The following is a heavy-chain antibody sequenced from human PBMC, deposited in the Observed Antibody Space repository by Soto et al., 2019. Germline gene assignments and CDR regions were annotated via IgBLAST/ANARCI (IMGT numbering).Heavy chain of an antibody. V-gene: IGHV1-69*02. CDR2: FNPILSFS. D-gene: IGHD3-10*01. CDR1: GDTFNFYT. J-gene: IGHJ4*01. CDR3: ATSFGSGSWAFDY. Sequence: QVQLVQSGAEVKKPGSSVKVSCKASGDTFNFYTINWVRQAPGLGLEWMGRFNPILSFSNSALKFQGRVTLTADESTSTAFMVPSGLRSEEQAIYYCATSFGSGSWAFDYWGQGALVTVSS.